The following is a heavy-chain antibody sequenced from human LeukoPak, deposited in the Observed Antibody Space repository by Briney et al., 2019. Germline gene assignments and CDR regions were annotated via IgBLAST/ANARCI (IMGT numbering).Heavy chain of an antibody. CDR2: ISSSSSTI. V-gene: IGHV3-48*01. J-gene: IGHJ3*02. Sequence: GGSLRLSCAASGFTFSSYGMHWVRQAPGKGLEWVSYISSSSSTIYYADSVKGRFTISRDNAKNSLYLQMNSLRAEDTAVYYCARDPRAFDIWGQGTMVTVSS. CDR3: ARDPRAFDI. CDR1: GFTFSSYG.